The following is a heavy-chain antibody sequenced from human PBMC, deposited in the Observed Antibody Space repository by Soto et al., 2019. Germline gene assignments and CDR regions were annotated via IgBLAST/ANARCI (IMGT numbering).Heavy chain of an antibody. J-gene: IGHJ6*03. D-gene: IGHD2-2*01. CDR2: IYYSGST. CDR3: ARHCSSTSCYVKGPPRYYYYMDV. Sequence: SETLSLTCTVSGGSISSYYWSWIRQPPGKGLEWIGYIYYSGSTNYNPSLKSRVTISVDTSKNQFSLKLSSVTAADTAVYYCARHCSSTSCYVKGPPRYYYYMDVWGKGTTVTVSS. V-gene: IGHV4-59*08. CDR1: GGSISSYY.